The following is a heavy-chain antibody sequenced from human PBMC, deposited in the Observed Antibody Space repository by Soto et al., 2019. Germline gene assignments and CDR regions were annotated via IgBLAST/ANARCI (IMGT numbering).Heavy chain of an antibody. CDR1: GFTFSSYA. D-gene: IGHD2-15*01. J-gene: IGHJ4*02. CDR3: AKDSNYCSGGSCYSVEALRFDY. V-gene: IGHV3-23*01. CDR2: ISGSGGST. Sequence: GGSLRLSCAASGFTFSSYAMSWVRQAPGKGLEWVSAISGSGGSTYYADSVKGRFTISRDNSKNTLYLQMNSLRAEDTAVYYCAKDSNYCSGGSCYSVEALRFDYWGQGTLVTVSS.